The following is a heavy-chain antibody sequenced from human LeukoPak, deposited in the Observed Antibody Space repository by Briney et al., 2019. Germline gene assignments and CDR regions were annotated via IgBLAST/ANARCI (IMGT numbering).Heavy chain of an antibody. CDR3: ARVSLVRGAPDYYFDY. D-gene: IGHD3-10*01. CDR1: GDSISNYY. V-gene: IGHV4-4*07. CDR2: IYTSGST. J-gene: IGHJ4*02. Sequence: PSETLSLTCTVSGDSISNYYWSWIRQPAGKGLEWIGRIYTSGSTNYNPSLKSRVTMSVDTSRNQFSLKLSSVTAADTAVYYCARVSLVRGAPDYYFDYWGQGTLVTVSS.